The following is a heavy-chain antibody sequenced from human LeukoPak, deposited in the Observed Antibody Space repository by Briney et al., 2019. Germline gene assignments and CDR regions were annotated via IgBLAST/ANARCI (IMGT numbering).Heavy chain of an antibody. CDR3: ARAYSGSLRPAYYYYGIDV. D-gene: IGHD1-26*01. Sequence: PGGSLRLSCAASGFTFSSYAMHWVRQAPGKGLEYVSAISSNGGSTYYANSVKGRFTISRDNSKNTLYLQMGSLRAEDMAVYYCARAYSGSLRPAYYYYGIDVWGQGTTVTVSS. V-gene: IGHV3-64*01. CDR2: ISSNGGST. CDR1: GFTFSSYA. J-gene: IGHJ6*01.